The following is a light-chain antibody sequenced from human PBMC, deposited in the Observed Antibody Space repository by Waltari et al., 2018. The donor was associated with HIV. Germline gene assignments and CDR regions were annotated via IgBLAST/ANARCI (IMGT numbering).Light chain of an antibody. CDR2: EVN. J-gene: IGLJ1*01. V-gene: IGLV2-8*01. Sequence: QSALTQPPSASGSPGQSVTISCTGTSSDIGAYNFVSWFQHHPHSAPKLLLYEVNSRPSAVSVRFSGSRSGNTASLTISGLQADDEANYFCSSYGGNSRVVFGAGTTVTVL. CDR1: SSDIGAYNF. CDR3: SSYGGNSRVV.